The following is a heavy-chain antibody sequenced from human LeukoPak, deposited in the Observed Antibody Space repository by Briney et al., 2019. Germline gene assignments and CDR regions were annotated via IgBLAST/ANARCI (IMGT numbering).Heavy chain of an antibody. CDR2: ISAYNGNT. D-gene: IGHD2-2*01. Sequence: GASVKVSCKASGYTFTSYGISWARQAPGQGLEWMGWISAYNGNTNYAQKLQGRVTMTTDTSTSTAYMELSSLRTEDTAVYYCAIRVPGATMDAFDNWGQGTMVTVSS. CDR1: GYTFTSYG. J-gene: IGHJ3*02. CDR3: AIRVPGATMDAFDN. V-gene: IGHV1-18*01.